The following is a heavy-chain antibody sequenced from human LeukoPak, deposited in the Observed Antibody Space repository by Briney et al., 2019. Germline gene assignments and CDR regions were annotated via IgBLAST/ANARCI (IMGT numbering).Heavy chain of an antibody. CDR2: INHSGST. D-gene: IGHD1-26*01. CDR3: ASSAELPKYYFDY. Sequence: PSETLSLTCAVYGGSFSGYYWSWIRQPPGKGLEWIGEINHSGSTNYNPSLKSRVTISVDTSKNQFSLKLSSVTAADTAVYYCASSAELPKYYFDYWGQGTLVTVSS. J-gene: IGHJ4*02. CDR1: GGSFSGYY. V-gene: IGHV4-34*01.